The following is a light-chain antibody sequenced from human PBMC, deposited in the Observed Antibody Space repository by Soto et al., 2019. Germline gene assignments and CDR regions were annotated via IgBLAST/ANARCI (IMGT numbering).Light chain of an antibody. CDR1: SSDVGGYNH. V-gene: IGLV2-14*01. J-gene: IGLJ1*01. CDR3: SSYTSSSTL. Sequence: QAVVTQPASVSGSPGQSITISCTGTSSDVGGYNHVSWYQQHPGKAPKLMIYAVTDRPSGVSSRFSGSKSGNTASLTISGLQAEDEADYYCSSYTSSSTLFGTGTKLTVL. CDR2: AVT.